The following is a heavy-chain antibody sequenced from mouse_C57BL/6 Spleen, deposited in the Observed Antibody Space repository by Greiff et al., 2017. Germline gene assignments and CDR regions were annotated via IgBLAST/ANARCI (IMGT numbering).Heavy chain of an antibody. CDR2: ISSGSSTI. CDR1: GFTFSDYG. J-gene: IGHJ2*01. CDR3: AINWDLDY. Sequence: EVQLVESGGGLVKPGGSLKLSCAASGFTFSDYGMHWVRQAPEKGLEWVAYISSGSSTIYYADTVKGRFTIARDNAKNTLCLQMTSLRSEDTAMYYCAINWDLDYWGQGTTLTVSS. V-gene: IGHV5-17*01. D-gene: IGHD4-1*01.